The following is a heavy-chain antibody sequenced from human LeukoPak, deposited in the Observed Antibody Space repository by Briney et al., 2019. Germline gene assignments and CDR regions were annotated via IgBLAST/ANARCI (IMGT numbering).Heavy chain of an antibody. CDR1: GFTVSSNY. V-gene: IGHV3-53*01. Sequence: GGSLRLSCAASGFTVSSNYMSWVRQAPGKGLEWVSVIYSGGSTYYADSVKGRFTISRDNSKNTLYLQMNSLRAEDTAVYYCANYQSLYNWNVATRPDYWGQGTLVTVSS. J-gene: IGHJ4*02. CDR2: IYSGGST. D-gene: IGHD1-1*01. CDR3: ANYQSLYNWNVATRPDY.